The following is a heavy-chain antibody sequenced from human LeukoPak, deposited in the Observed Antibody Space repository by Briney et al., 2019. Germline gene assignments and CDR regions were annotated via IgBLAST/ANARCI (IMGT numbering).Heavy chain of an antibody. CDR3: AKSRAGSSGFYFEY. D-gene: IGHD3-22*01. CDR2: INSDGKST. Sequence: GGSLRFSCAASGFTFCSYRMHWVRQGPGEGLVWVSRINSDGKSTRYADSVKGRFTISRDNAKDTLYLQMSSLRAEATGVYFCAKSRAGSSGFYFEYWGEGTLVTVSS. CDR1: GFTFCSYR. J-gene: IGHJ4*02. V-gene: IGHV3-74*01.